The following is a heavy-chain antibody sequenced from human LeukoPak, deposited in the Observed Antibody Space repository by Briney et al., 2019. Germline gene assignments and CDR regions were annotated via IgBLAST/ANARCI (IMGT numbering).Heavy chain of an antibody. Sequence: SETLSLTCAVSGYSISSGYYWGWNRQPPGKGLEWIGSIYHTGSTYYNPSLKSRLIISVDTSNNQFSLKLNSVTAADTAVYYCARMYAGIFPNGFDIWGQGTMVTVSS. CDR3: ARMYAGIFPNGFDI. CDR2: IYHTGST. D-gene: IGHD4-23*01. J-gene: IGHJ3*02. V-gene: IGHV4-38-2*01. CDR1: GYSISSGYY.